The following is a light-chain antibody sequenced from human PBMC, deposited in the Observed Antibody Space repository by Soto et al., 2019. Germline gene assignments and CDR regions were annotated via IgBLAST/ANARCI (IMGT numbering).Light chain of an antibody. Sequence: EIVLTQSPATLSLSPGERATLSCRASQSVSTYLAWYQQKPGQGPRLLIYDASTRATGIPARFSGSGSGTDFTLTISSLEPEDFAVYFCQQRSNWPSITFDQGTRLEIK. CDR3: QQRSNWPSIT. V-gene: IGKV3-11*01. CDR2: DAS. CDR1: QSVSTY. J-gene: IGKJ5*01.